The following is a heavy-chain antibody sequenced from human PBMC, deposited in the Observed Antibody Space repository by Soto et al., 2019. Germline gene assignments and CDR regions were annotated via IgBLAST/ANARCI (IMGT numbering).Heavy chain of an antibody. J-gene: IGHJ4*02. CDR3: ARDGKGHSSGWSH. CDR2: IYHSGST. V-gene: IGHV4-30-2*01. CDR1: GGSISSGGYS. D-gene: IGHD6-19*01. Sequence: QLQLQESGSGLVKPSQTLSLTCAVSGGSISSGGYSWSWIRQPPGKGLEWIGYIYHSGSTYYNPSLMSRVTISVDRSKHQFSLKLSSVTAADTAVYYCARDGKGHSSGWSHWGQGTLVTVSS.